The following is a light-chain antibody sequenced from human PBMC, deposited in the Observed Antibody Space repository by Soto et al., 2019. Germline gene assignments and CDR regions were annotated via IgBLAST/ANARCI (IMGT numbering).Light chain of an antibody. Sequence: IQLTQSPSYLSASVGDRLTITCRASQGISSHLAWYQQKPGKAPKLLIYAASTLQSGVPLRFSGSGSGTDFTLTISSLQPEDSATYDFQQLNSYPLTFGGGTKVEIK. CDR3: QQLNSYPLT. CDR2: AAS. J-gene: IGKJ4*01. CDR1: QGISSH. V-gene: IGKV1-9*01.